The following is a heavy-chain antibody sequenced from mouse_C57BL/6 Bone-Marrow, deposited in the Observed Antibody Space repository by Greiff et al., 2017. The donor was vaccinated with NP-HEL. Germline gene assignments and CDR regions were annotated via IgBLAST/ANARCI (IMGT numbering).Heavy chain of an antibody. CDR3: DRRDDVWLPVLYWYGDV. V-gene: IGHV1-19*01. Sequence: EVQLQQSGPVLVKPGASVKMSCKASGYTFTDYYMHWVKQSHGKSLEWIGVINPYNGGTSYNQKFKGKATLTADKSSSTAYMELNSLTSEDSAVYYWDRRDDVWLPVLYWYGDVWGRGTTVTVSS. CDR1: GYTFTDYY. CDR2: INPYNGGT. J-gene: IGHJ1*03. D-gene: IGHD2-2*01.